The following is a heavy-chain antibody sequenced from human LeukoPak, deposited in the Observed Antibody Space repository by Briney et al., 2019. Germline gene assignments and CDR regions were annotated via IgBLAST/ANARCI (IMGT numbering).Heavy chain of an antibody. J-gene: IGHJ4*02. Sequence: PGGSLRLSCAASGFTFSSYGMHWVRQAPGKGLEWVAVISYDGSNKYYADSVKGRFTISRDNSKNTLYLQMNSLRAEDTAVYYCARSIVGATCYFDYWGQGTLVTVSS. D-gene: IGHD1-26*01. V-gene: IGHV3-30*03. CDR3: ARSIVGATCYFDY. CDR2: ISYDGSNK. CDR1: GFTFSSYG.